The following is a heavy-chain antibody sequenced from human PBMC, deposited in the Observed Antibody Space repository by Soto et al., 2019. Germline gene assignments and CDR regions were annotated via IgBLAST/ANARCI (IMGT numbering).Heavy chain of an antibody. CDR1: GYTFTGYY. J-gene: IGHJ6*02. V-gene: IGHV1-2*02. Sequence: GASVKVSCKASGYTFTGYYMHWVRQAPGQGLEWMGWINPNSGGTNYAQKFQGRVTMTRDTSISTAYMELSRLRSDDTAVYYCARSRGIYYYYGMDVWGQGTTVTVPS. CDR2: INPNSGGT. D-gene: IGHD3-10*01. CDR3: ARSRGIYYYYGMDV.